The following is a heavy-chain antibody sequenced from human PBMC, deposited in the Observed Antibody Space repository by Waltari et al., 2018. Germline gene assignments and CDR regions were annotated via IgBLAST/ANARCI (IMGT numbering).Heavy chain of an antibody. V-gene: IGHV3-30-3*01. CDR1: GFTFSSYA. D-gene: IGHD1-26*01. Sequence: QVQLVESGGGVVQPGRSLRLSCAASGFTFSSYAMHWVRQAPGKGLEWVAVISYDGSNKYYADSVKGRFTISRDNSKNTLYLQMNSLRAEDTAVYYCASAPDSGELLLHGMDVWGQGTTVTVSS. CDR3: ASAPDSGELLLHGMDV. J-gene: IGHJ6*02. CDR2: ISYDGSNK.